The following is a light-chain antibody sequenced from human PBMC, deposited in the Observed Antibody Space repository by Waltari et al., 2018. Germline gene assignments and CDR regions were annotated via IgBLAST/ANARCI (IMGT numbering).Light chain of an antibody. CDR2: GNN. CDR1: SLRRYY. V-gene: IGLV3-19*01. CDR3: NSRDSNNNRVF. J-gene: IGLJ2*01. Sequence: SSELTQDPAVSVALGQTVSITCQGDSLRRYYASCYQQKPRQAPLLVSYGNNSRPSGIPDRFSGSSSGNTASLTITGAQAEDEADYYCNSRDSNNNRVFFGGGTKLTVL.